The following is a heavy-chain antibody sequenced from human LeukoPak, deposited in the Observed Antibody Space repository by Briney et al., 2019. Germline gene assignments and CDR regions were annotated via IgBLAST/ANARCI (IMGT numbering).Heavy chain of an antibody. CDR3: ARGYYGSGRVDY. CDR2: MNPNSGNT. J-gene: IGHJ4*02. D-gene: IGHD3-10*01. Sequence: ASVKVSCKASGYTFSSYDINWVRLAAGQGLEWMGWMNPNSGNTGYAQKFQGRVTMTRNTSISTAYMELSSLRSEDTAVYYCARGYYGSGRVDYWGQGTLVTVSS. V-gene: IGHV1-8*01. CDR1: GYTFSSYD.